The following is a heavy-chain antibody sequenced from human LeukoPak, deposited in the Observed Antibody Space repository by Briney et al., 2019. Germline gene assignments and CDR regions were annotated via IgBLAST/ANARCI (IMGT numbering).Heavy chain of an antibody. Sequence: GGSLRLSCAASGFTFSSYWTSWVRQAPGKGLEWVANIKQDGSEKYYVDSVKGRFTISRDNAKNSLYLQMNSLRAEDTAVYYCARDRRNYYDSSGYYDYWGQGTLVTVSS. CDR2: IKQDGSEK. CDR1: GFTFSSYW. CDR3: ARDRRNYYDSSGYYDY. D-gene: IGHD3-22*01. V-gene: IGHV3-7*01. J-gene: IGHJ4*02.